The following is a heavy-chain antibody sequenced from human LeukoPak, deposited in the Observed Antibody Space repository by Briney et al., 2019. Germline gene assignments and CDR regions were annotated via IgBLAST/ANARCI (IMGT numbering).Heavy chain of an antibody. D-gene: IGHD3-22*01. V-gene: IGHV4-34*01. Sequence: SETLSLTCAVYGGSFSGYYWSWIRQPPGKGLEWIGEINHSGSTNYNPSLKSRVTISVDTSKNQFSLKLSSVTAADTAVYNCARGFRYYYDSSGHDYWGQGTLVTVSS. CDR2: INHSGST. J-gene: IGHJ4*02. CDR3: ARGFRYYYDSSGHDY. CDR1: GGSFSGYY.